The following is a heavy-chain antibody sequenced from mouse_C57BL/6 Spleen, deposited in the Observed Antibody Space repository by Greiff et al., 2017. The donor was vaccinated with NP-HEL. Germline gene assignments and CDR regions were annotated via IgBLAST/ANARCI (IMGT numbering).Heavy chain of an antibody. J-gene: IGHJ4*01. Sequence: EVQLQESGGDLVKPGGSLKLSCAASGFTFSSYGMSWVRQTPDKRLEWVATISSGGSYTYYPDSVKGRFTISRDNAKNTLYLQMSSLKSEDTAMYYCARLFITTVPAMDYWGQGTSVTVSS. CDR2: ISSGGSYT. D-gene: IGHD1-1*01. CDR1: GFTFSSYG. V-gene: IGHV5-6*01. CDR3: ARLFITTVPAMDY.